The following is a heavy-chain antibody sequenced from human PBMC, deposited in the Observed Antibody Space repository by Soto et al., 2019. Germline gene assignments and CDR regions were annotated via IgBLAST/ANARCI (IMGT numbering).Heavy chain of an antibody. V-gene: IGHV3-7*01. D-gene: IGHD2-2*01. Sequence: GGSLRLSCAASGFTFSSYWMSWVRQAPGKGLEWVANIKQDGSEKYYVDSVKGRFTIPRDNAKNSLYLQMNSLRAEDTAVYYCARDPSIVLVPAATYYYYYYGMDVWIQGAMVTVSS. CDR2: IKQDGSEK. CDR1: GFTFSSYW. CDR3: ARDPSIVLVPAATYYYYYYGMDV. J-gene: IGHJ6*02.